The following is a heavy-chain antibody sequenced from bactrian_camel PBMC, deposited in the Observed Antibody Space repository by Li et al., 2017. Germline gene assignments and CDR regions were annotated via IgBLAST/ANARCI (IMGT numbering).Heavy chain of an antibody. CDR1: GNVYSNYV. Sequence: VQLVESGGGLVQAGGSLRLSCTARGNVYSNYVMGWFRQFPGNKREAVATLDSSGRTAYIDSVKGRFTISQDNPKNTVYLRMDSLKPEDTAMYYCAAVDKSYGGTTLQGLTRAGIRGQGTQVTVS. CDR2: LDSSGRT. CDR3: AAVDKSYGGTTLQGLTRAGI. J-gene: IGHJ4*01. V-gene: IGHV3S53*01. D-gene: IGHD6*01.